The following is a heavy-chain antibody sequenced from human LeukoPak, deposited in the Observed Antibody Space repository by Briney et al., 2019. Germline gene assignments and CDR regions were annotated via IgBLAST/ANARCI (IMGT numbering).Heavy chain of an antibody. CDR1: GFTFSSYG. J-gene: IGHJ4*02. D-gene: IGHD1-26*01. CDR2: IRYDGSNK. Sequence: GGSLRLSCAASGFTFSSYGMHWVRQAPGKGLAWVAFIRYDGSNKYYADSVKGRFTISRDNSKNTLYLQMNSLRAEDTAVYYCARGVTNIVGVRFPFDHWGQGNLVTASS. V-gene: IGHV3-30*02. CDR3: ARGVTNIVGVRFPFDH.